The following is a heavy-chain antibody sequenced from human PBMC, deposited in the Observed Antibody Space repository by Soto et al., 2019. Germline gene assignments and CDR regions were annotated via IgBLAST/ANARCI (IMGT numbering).Heavy chain of an antibody. Sequence: GESLKISCKGSGYRFTNYWIVWVRHMPGKGLEWMGIIYPGDSDTRYSPSFQGQVTISADKSIRTAYLQWSSLKASDTAMYYCARHEYYYYGIDVWGRGTTVTVSS. J-gene: IGHJ6*04. CDR3: ARHEYYYYGIDV. V-gene: IGHV5-51*01. CDR1: GYRFTNYW. CDR2: IYPGDSDT.